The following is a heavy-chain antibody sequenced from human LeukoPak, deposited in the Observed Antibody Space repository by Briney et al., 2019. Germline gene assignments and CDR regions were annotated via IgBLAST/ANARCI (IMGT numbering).Heavy chain of an antibody. CDR2: IIPAFGRP. J-gene: IGHJ5*02. D-gene: IGHD6-19*01. CDR3: ARGGSYTTGWYADH. CDR1: GGSFNNYD. Sequence: SVKVSCKTSGGSFNNYDIAWVRLAPVQGLEWLGGIIPAFGRPDYAQKFQDRITITADESTSTAYMELRSLRSEDTATYYCARGGSYTTGWYADHWGQGTLVIVAS. V-gene: IGHV1-69*13.